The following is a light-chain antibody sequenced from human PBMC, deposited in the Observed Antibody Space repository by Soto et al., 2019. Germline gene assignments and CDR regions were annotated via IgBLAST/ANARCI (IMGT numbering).Light chain of an antibody. Sequence: QSALTQPASVSGSPGQSITISCTGTSSDVGSYHLVSWYQQHPGKAPKLMMYEGSKRPSGVSNRFSGSKSGNTASLTISGLQAEDEADYYCCSYAGSSTYVFGTGTKLTVL. CDR3: CSYAGSSTYV. V-gene: IGLV2-23*01. CDR1: SSDVGSYHL. J-gene: IGLJ1*01. CDR2: EGS.